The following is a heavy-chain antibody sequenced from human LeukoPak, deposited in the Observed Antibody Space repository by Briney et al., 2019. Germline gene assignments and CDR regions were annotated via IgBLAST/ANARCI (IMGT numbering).Heavy chain of an antibody. Sequence: TETLSLTCAVYGGSFSGYYGSWIRQPPGKGLEWIGEINHSGSTGYSPSLKSRVTMSVDTSKNQFSLKLSSVTAADTAVYYCARSGGTYYDILTGYYTPYYFDYWGQGTLVTVSS. CDR1: GGSFSGYY. V-gene: IGHV4-34*10. J-gene: IGHJ4*02. CDR3: ARSGGTYYDILTGYYTPYYFDY. D-gene: IGHD3-9*01. CDR2: INHSGST.